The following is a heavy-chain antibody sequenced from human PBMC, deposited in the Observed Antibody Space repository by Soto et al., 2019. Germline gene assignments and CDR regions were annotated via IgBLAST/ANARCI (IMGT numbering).Heavy chain of an antibody. CDR3: ARVLYSTWSSFED. CDR2: ITSGGTT. J-gene: IGHJ4*02. V-gene: IGHV3-48*03. Sequence: PGASLRLSCPGSGLALSSYELTWVRRAPGKGLEWISYITSGGTTYYADSAKCRFTISRDNAKDLLYLHLNSLTAEDTAIYYCARVLYSTWSSFEDWGQGTLVTVFS. D-gene: IGHD2-8*01. CDR1: GLALSSYE.